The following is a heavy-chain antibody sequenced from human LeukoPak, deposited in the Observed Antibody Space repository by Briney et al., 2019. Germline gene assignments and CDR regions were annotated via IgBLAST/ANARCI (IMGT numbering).Heavy chain of an antibody. CDR2: INPKSGGT. CDR1: GYTFTGYY. CDR3: ARRGLSGTLYYFDH. V-gene: IGHV1-2*02. J-gene: IGHJ4*02. Sequence: GASVKVSCKASGYTFTGYYMHWVRQAPGQGLEWMGWINPKSGGTKYPQEFQGRVTMTSDASISTGYMELSRSRSDDTAVYYCARRGLSGTLYYFDHWGQGSLVTVSS. D-gene: IGHD3-10*01.